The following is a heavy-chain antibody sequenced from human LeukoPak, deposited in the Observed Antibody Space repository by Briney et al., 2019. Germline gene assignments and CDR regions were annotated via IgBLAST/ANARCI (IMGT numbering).Heavy chain of an antibody. CDR1: GFTFGNYG. V-gene: IGHV3-23*01. D-gene: IGHD5-12*01. CDR3: AKDTGSGYDYFSYYFDY. J-gene: IGHJ4*02. CDR2: ISGSAFST. Sequence: PGGSLRLSCAASGFTFGNYGMSWVRQAPGKGLEWVSTISGSAFSTYYADSVKGRFTISRDNSKDTLYLQMNSLRAEDTAVYYCAKDTGSGYDYFSYYFDYWGQGTLVTVSS.